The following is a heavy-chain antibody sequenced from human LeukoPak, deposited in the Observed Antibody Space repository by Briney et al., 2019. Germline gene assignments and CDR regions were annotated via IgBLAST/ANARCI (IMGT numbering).Heavy chain of an antibody. J-gene: IGHJ4*02. CDR1: GFTFNSYW. V-gene: IGHV3-7*01. CDR3: TREWWGNVFDC. Sequence: PGGSLRLSCAASGFTFNSYWMGWVRQAPGKGLEWVANIEQDGSKKFYADSVKGRFTISRDNTNNSLCLQMNSLRAEDTAVYYCTREWWGNVFDCWGQGAQVTVSS. CDR2: IEQDGSKK. D-gene: IGHD2-15*01.